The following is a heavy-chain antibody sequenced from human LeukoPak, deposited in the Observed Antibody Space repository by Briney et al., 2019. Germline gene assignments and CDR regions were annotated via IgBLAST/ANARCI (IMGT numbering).Heavy chain of an antibody. V-gene: IGHV1-18*01. J-gene: IGHJ4*02. CDR3: ARAQKPYCSSTSCYVRFGYYFDY. CDR1: GYTFTSYG. CDR2: ISAYNGNT. Sequence: ASVKVSCKASGYTFTSYGISWVRQAPGQGLEWMGWISAYNGNTNYAQKLQGRVTMTTDTSTSTAYMELRSLRSDDTAVYYCARAQKPYCSSTSCYVRFGYYFDYWGQGTLVTVSS. D-gene: IGHD2-2*01.